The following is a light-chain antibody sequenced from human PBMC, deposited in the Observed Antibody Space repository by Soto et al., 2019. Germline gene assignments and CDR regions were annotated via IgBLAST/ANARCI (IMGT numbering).Light chain of an antibody. V-gene: IGLV1-47*01. CDR2: RNN. CDR1: SSNIGSNY. J-gene: IGLJ2*01. Sequence: QSVLTQPPSASGTPGQRVNISCSGSSSNIGSNYVYWYRQFPGTAPKLLIQRNNQRPSGVPARFSGSESGTSASLAISGLRSEDEADYYSGGWDDSLSGPVFGGGTKLTVL. CDR3: GGWDDSLSGPV.